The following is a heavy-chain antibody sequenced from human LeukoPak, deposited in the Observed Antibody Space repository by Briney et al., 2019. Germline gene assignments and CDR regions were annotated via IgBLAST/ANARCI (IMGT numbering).Heavy chain of an antibody. CDR3: AGYGLEGYYFDY. D-gene: IGHD4-17*01. Sequence: PSETLSLTCTVSGGSISSGDYYWSWIRQPPGKGLEWIGYIYYSGSTYYNPSLKSRVTISVDTSKNQFSLKLSSVTAADTAVYYCAGYGLEGYYFDYWGQGTLVTVSS. J-gene: IGHJ4*02. CDR2: IYYSGST. CDR1: GGSISSGDYY. V-gene: IGHV4-30-4*01.